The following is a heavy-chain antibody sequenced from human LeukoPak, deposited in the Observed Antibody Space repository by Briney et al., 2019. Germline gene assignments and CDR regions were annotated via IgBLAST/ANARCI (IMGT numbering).Heavy chain of an antibody. D-gene: IGHD3-10*01. V-gene: IGHV1-2*02. CDR2: INPNSGGT. CDR3: ARNVWGGSGTRHDY. J-gene: IGHJ4*02. Sequence: GASVKVSCKASGYTFTGYYMHWVRQAPGQGLEWMGWINPNSGGTNYAQKFQGRVTMTRDTSISTAYMELSRLRSDDTAVYYCARNVWGGSGTRHDYWGQGTLVTVSS. CDR1: GYTFTGYY.